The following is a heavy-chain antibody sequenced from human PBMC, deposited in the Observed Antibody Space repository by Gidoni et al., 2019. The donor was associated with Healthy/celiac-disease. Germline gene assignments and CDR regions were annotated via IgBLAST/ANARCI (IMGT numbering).Heavy chain of an antibody. Sequence: EVQLVESGGGLVQPGRSLRLSCTASGFTFGAYAMSWFRQAPGKGLEWVGFIRSKAYGGTTEYAASVKGRFTISRDDSKSIAYLQMNSLKTEDTAVYYCTRDLGAMIVATVDYWGQGTLVTVSS. J-gene: IGHJ4*02. CDR3: TRDLGAMIVATVDY. D-gene: IGHD3-22*01. V-gene: IGHV3-49*03. CDR1: GFTFGAYA. CDR2: IRSKAYGGTT.